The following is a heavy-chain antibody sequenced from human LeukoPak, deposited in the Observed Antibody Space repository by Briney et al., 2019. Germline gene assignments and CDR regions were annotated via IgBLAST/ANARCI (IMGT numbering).Heavy chain of an antibody. J-gene: IGHJ4*02. CDR2: IKSKNDGETT. Sequence: GGSLRLSCAASEFTFSIAWMTWVRQAPGKGLEWVGRIKSKNDGETTDYAAPVKGRFSISRDDSRNTLYLQMDSLTEDTAVYYCTKDDPFNTYWGQGTLVTVSS. CDR3: TKDDPFNTY. V-gene: IGHV3-15*01. CDR1: EFTFSIAW. D-gene: IGHD2/OR15-2a*01.